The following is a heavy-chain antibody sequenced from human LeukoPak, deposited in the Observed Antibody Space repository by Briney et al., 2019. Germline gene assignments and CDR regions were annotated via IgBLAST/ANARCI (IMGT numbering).Heavy chain of an antibody. V-gene: IGHV3-66*01. CDR3: AGRRLLDASFDY. Sequence: PGGSLRLSCAASGFTVSNNYMSWVRQAQGKGLEWVSVIYSGDNTYYIECVKGRFTISRDNSKNTLFLQMNRLRAEDTAVYYCAGRRLLDASFDYWGQGTLVTVSS. J-gene: IGHJ4*02. CDR1: GFTVSNNY. D-gene: IGHD3-16*01. CDR2: IYSGDNT.